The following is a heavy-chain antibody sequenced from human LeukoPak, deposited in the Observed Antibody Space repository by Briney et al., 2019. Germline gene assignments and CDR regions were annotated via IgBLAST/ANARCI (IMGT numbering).Heavy chain of an antibody. D-gene: IGHD3-3*01. CDR3: ARDFWSGPNWFDP. V-gene: IGHV4-4*07. Sequence: SSETLSLTCTVSGGSITSYYWSWIRQPAGKGLEWIGRIYTSGSTNYNPSLKSRVTMSVDTSKNQFSLKLSSVTAPDTAVYYCARDFWSGPNWFDPWGQGTLVTVSS. J-gene: IGHJ5*02. CDR2: IYTSGST. CDR1: GGSITSYY.